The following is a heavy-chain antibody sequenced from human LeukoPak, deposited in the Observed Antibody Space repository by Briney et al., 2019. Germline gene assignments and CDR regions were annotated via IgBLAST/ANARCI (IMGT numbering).Heavy chain of an antibody. V-gene: IGHV1-18*01. Sequence: ASVKVSCKASGYTFTSYGISWVRQAPGQGLEWMGWISAYNGNTNYAHKLQGRVTMTTDTSTSTAYMELRSLRSDDTAVYYCARRPRGENWFDPWGQGTLVTVSS. J-gene: IGHJ5*02. CDR2: ISAYNGNT. D-gene: IGHD3-16*01. CDR1: GYTFTSYG. CDR3: ARRPRGENWFDP.